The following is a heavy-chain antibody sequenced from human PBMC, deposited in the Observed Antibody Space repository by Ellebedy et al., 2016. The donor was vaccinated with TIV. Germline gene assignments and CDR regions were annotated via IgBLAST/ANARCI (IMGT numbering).Heavy chain of an antibody. CDR2: ISSSSSTI. V-gene: IGHV3-48*02. J-gene: IGHJ6*02. D-gene: IGHD2-2*01. Sequence: PGGSLRLSCAASGFTFSRYSMNWVRQAPGKGLELVSYISSSSSTIYYADSVKGRFTISRDNAKNSLYLQMNSLRDEDTAVYYCAREMPYYYYGMDVWGQGTTVTVSS. CDR1: GFTFSRYS. CDR3: AREMPYYYYGMDV.